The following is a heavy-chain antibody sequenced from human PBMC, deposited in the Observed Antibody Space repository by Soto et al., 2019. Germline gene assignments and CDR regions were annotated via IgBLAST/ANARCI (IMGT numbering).Heavy chain of an antibody. J-gene: IGHJ4*02. Sequence: GGSLRLSCVASGFSFSSYAMSWVRQAPGKGLEWVSAISGSGGSTYSADSVKGRFTISRDNSKNTLHLQMNSLRAEDTAVYYCAKDISGSYYDFDYWGQGTLVTVSS. D-gene: IGHD1-26*01. CDR2: ISGSGGST. V-gene: IGHV3-23*01. CDR3: AKDISGSYYDFDY. CDR1: GFSFSSYA.